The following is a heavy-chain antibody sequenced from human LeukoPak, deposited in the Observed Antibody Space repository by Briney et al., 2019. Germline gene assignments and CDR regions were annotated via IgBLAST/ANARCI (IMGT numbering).Heavy chain of an antibody. Sequence: SETLSLTCTVSGYSVSSGYYWGWIRQPPGKGLEWIGSMYHSGSTYYNPSLKSRVTISVDTSKNQFSLRLSSVTAADTAVYYCARSWDYFDYWGQGTLVTVSS. CDR3: ARSWDYFDY. CDR2: MYHSGST. D-gene: IGHD1-26*01. V-gene: IGHV4-38-2*02. J-gene: IGHJ4*02. CDR1: GYSVSSGYY.